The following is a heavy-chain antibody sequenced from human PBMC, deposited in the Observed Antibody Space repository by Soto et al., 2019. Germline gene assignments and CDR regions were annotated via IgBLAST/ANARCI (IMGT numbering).Heavy chain of an antibody. J-gene: IGHJ6*03. V-gene: IGHV1-69*08. Sequence: QVQLVQSGAEVKKPGSSAKVSCKASGGTFSSYTISWVRQAPGQGLEWMGRIIPILGIANYAQKFQGRVTITADKSTSTAYMELSSLRSEDTAVYYCARESEDIVVVPANYYMDVWGKGTTVTVSS. CDR3: ARESEDIVVVPANYYMDV. D-gene: IGHD2-2*01. CDR1: GGTFSSYT. CDR2: IIPILGIA.